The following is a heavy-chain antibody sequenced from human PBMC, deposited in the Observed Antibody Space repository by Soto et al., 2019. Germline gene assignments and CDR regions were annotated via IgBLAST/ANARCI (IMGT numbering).Heavy chain of an antibody. CDR3: ARVCGGDCHYGMDV. V-gene: IGHV4-31*03. Sequence: QVQLQESGPGLVKPSQTLSLTCTVSGGSISSGGYYWSWIRQHPGKGREWIGYIYYSGSTYYNPPPKSRVTIXVXTXXNQFSLKLSSVTAADTAVYYCARVCGGDCHYGMDVWGQGTTVTVSS. CDR2: IYYSGST. D-gene: IGHD2-21*02. J-gene: IGHJ6*02. CDR1: GGSISSGGYY.